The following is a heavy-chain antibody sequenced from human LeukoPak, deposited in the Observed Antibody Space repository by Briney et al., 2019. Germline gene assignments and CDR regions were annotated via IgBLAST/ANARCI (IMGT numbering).Heavy chain of an antibody. D-gene: IGHD1-1*01. CDR1: GFILTDYY. J-gene: IGHJ5*02. Sequence: GGSLRLSCAASGFILTDYYMSWIRQAPGRGLEWLSYITSSGNAMYFVDSVKGRFTISRDNANNSLYLHMNSLRPEDTAIYYCGRGYRTPTPWGQGTLVTVSS. V-gene: IGHV3-11*01. CDR3: GRGYRTPTP. CDR2: ITSSGNAM.